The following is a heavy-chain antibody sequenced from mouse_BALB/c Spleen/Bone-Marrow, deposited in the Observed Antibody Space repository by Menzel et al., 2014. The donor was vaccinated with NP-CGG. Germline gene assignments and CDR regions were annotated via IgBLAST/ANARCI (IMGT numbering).Heavy chain of an antibody. CDR1: GFTFTDYY. CDR2: IRNKAYGYTT. D-gene: IGHD4-1*01. J-gene: IGHJ2*01. V-gene: IGHV7-3*02. CDR3: ARDMGGILFDS. Sequence: EVQLVESGGGLVQPGGSLRLSCATSGFTFTDYYMNWVRQPPGKALEWLGSIRNKAYGYTTVYSASVKGRFTVSRDNSQSILYLQMNTLRAEDSATYYCARDMGGILFDSWGQGTTLTVSS.